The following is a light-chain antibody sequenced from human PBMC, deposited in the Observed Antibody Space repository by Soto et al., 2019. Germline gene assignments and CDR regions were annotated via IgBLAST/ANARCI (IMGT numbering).Light chain of an antibody. Sequence: EIVMTQSPGTLSVSPGERATLSCRASQSVSSNLAWYQQKPGQAPRLLIYGASTRATGIPARFSGSGSGTEFTLTISSLQSEDFAVYYCQQYNKWPVTFGGGTKVEIK. J-gene: IGKJ4*01. V-gene: IGKV3D-15*01. CDR3: QQYNKWPVT. CDR1: QSVSSN. CDR2: GAS.